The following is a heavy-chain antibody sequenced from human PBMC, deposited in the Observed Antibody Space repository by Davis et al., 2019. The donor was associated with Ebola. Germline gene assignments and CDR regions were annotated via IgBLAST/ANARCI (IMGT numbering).Heavy chain of an antibody. J-gene: IGHJ4*02. D-gene: IGHD1-1*01. V-gene: IGHV4-4*02. Sequence: PSETLSLTCDVSGDSISSSLCWGWVRQAPGKGLEWIGEVYHTTTNYNPSLKSRVIISVDKSRNQFSLSLNSVTAADTGMYYCASARGQLERYNFWGPGTLVAVSS. CDR1: GDSISSSLC. CDR3: ASARGQLERYNF. CDR2: VYHTTT.